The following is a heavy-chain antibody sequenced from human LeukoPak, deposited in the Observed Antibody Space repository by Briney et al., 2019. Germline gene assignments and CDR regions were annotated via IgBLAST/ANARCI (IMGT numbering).Heavy chain of an antibody. CDR2: ISTRGNT. V-gene: IGHV4-4*07. CDR3: ARLRTNYPILTGYSFSYFFDQ. Sequence: SETLSLTCTVSGGSISSDYWAWIRQPAGKGLEFIGRISTRGNTHYNPSLKSRVTMSVDTSKNDFSLRLTSVTAADTAVYYCARLRTNYPILTGYSFSYFFDQWGQGTLVTVSS. D-gene: IGHD3-9*01. CDR1: GGSISSDY. J-gene: IGHJ4*02.